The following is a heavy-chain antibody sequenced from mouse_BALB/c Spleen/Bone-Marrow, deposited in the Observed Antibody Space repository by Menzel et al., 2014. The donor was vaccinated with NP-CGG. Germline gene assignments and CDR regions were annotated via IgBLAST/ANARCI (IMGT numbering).Heavy chain of an antibody. CDR1: GFTIKDTY. V-gene: IGHV14-3*02. Sequence: EVQLQQSGAELVKPGASVKLSCTASGFTIKDTYMHWVKQRPEQGLEWIGRIDPANGNTKYDPKFQGKATITADTSSNTAYLQLSSLTSEGSADYYCASYYYGSSSFAYWGQGTLVTVSA. J-gene: IGHJ3*01. CDR3: ASYYYGSSSFAY. D-gene: IGHD1-1*01. CDR2: IDPANGNT.